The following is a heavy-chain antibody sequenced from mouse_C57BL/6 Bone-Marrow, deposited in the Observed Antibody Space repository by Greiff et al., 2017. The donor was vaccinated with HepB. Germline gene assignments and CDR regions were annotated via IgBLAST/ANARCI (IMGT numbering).Heavy chain of an antibody. Sequence: DVKLLESGPELVQPGASVKISCKASGYSFTGYYMNWVKQSPEKSLEWIGEINTSTGGTTYNQTFKAKATLTVDKSSSTAYMQLTSLKSEDSAVYYCARWGGCGMDYWGQGTSVTVSS. CDR1: GYSFTGYY. CDR3: ARWGGCGMDY. V-gene: IGHV1-42*01. D-gene: IGHD3-3*01. J-gene: IGHJ4*01. CDR2: INTSTGGT.